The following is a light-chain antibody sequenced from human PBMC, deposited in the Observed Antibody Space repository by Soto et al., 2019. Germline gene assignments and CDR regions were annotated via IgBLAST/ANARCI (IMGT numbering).Light chain of an antibody. V-gene: IGLV2-14*01. Sequence: QSVLTQPASVSGSPGQSITISCTGTSSDVGRYNYVSWYQQHPGKVPKLIIYEVTNRPSGVSNRFSGSKSGNTASLTIPGLQAVDEADYYCSSYTSSSTLVFGGGTKVTVL. J-gene: IGLJ3*02. CDR3: SSYTSSSTLV. CDR1: SSDVGRYNY. CDR2: EVT.